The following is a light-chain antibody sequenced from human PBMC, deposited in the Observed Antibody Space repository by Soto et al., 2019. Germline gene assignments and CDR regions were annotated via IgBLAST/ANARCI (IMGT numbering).Light chain of an antibody. Sequence: IVWTQSAGTLSLSPGERATLSCRASQSVGSSYLAWYQQKPGQAPRLLIYAASSRATGIPDRFSGSGSGTDFTLPISRLEPEDFAVYYCQQYGISPPNTFSQRTDWKLN. V-gene: IGKV3-20*01. CDR1: QSVGSSY. CDR2: AAS. J-gene: IGKJ5*01. CDR3: QQYGISPPNT.